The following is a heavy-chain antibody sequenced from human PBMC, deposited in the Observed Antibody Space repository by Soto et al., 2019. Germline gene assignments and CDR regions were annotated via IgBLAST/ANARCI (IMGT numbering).Heavy chain of an antibody. V-gene: IGHV3-21*01. Sequence: GGSLRLSCAASGFTFNTYNMNWVRQAPGKGLEWVSSISSSSTYIFYADSVRGRFTISRDNAENSLYLQMSSLRAEDTAVDYCARDLHKWASKAQLSTAGMDVWGQGTTVNVSS. J-gene: IGHJ6*02. CDR3: ARDLHKWASKAQLSTAGMDV. CDR1: GFTFNTYN. D-gene: IGHD2-2*01. CDR2: ISSSSTYI.